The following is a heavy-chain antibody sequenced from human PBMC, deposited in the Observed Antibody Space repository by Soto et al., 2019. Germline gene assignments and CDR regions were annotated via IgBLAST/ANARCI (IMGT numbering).Heavy chain of an antibody. J-gene: IGHJ5*02. CDR2: INPNSGGT. CDR1: GYTFTGYY. CDR3: ARGQDSSYYDSSGYYYESAYNWFDP. D-gene: IGHD3-22*01. Sequence: GASVKVSCKASGYTFTGYYMHWVRQAPGQGLEWMGWINPNSGGTNYAQKFQGWVTMTRDTSISTAYMELSRLRSDDTAVYYCARGQDSSYYDSSGYYYESAYNWFDPWGQGTLVTVSS. V-gene: IGHV1-2*04.